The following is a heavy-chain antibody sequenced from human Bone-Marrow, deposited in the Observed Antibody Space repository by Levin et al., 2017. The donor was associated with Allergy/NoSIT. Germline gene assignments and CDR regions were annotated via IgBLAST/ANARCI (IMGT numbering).Heavy chain of an antibody. CDR1: GYTFTSYG. CDR2: ISAYNGNT. D-gene: IGHD4-17*01. Sequence: ASVKVSCKASGYTFTSYGISWVRQAPGQGLEWMGWISAYNGNTNYAQKLQGRVTMTTDTSTSTAYMELRSLRSDDTAVYYCARDPYGDYAGAFDYWGQGTLVTVSS. CDR3: ARDPYGDYAGAFDY. J-gene: IGHJ4*02. V-gene: IGHV1-18*01.